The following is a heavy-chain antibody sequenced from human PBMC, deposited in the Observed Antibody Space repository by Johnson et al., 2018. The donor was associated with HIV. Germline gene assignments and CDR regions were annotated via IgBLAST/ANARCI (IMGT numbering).Heavy chain of an antibody. CDR2: VSYDSSNK. V-gene: IGHV3-30*04. CDR1: ALSFSGYA. CDR3: ARDPGNGGRPFDAFDV. D-gene: IGHD4-23*01. J-gene: IGHJ3*01. Sequence: QVQLLESGGGVVQPGRSLRLSCTSALSFSGYAMHWVRQAPGKGLEWVAVVSYDSSNKYYADSVKGRFTISRDNSKNTVFLQMDSLRGEDTAVYYCARDPGNGGRPFDAFDVWGQGTMVTVSS.